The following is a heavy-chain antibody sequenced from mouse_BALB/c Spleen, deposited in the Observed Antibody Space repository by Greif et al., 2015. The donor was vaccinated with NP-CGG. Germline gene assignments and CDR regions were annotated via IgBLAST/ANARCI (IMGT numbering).Heavy chain of an antibody. CDR2: IWTGGGT. V-gene: IGHV2-9-2*01. J-gene: IGHJ2*01. CDR3: VRDGSGNYYFDY. CDR1: GFSLTSYD. Sequence: VQLQQSGPGLVAPSQSLSITCTVSGFSLTSYDISWIRQPPGKGLEWLGVIWTGGGTNYNSAFMSRLSISKDNSKSXVFLKMNSLQTDDTAIYYCVRDGSGNYYFDYWGQGTTLTVSS. D-gene: IGHD2-1*01.